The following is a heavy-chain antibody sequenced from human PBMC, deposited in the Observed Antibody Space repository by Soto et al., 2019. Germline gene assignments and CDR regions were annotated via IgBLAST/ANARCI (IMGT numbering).Heavy chain of an antibody. D-gene: IGHD1-26*01. CDR1: GGTFSSYA. J-gene: IGHJ6*02. CDR3: AREINPVRGGSYGMDV. CDR2: IIPIFGTA. V-gene: IGHV1-69*06. Sequence: QVQLVQSGAEVKKPGSSVKVSCKASGGTFSSYAISWVRQAPGQGLEWMGGIIPIFGTANYAQKFQGRVTITADKSTSTAYMELSSLRSDDTAVHYCAREINPVRGGSYGMDVWGQGTTVTVSS.